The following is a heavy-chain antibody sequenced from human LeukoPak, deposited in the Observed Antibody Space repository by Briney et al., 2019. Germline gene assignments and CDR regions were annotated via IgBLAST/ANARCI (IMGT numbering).Heavy chain of an antibody. V-gene: IGHV1-69*13. D-gene: IGHD2-2*01. CDR1: GGTFSSYA. J-gene: IGHJ4*02. CDR3: ARPHRAVGYCSSTSCYRLARFDY. CDR2: IIPIFGTA. Sequence: SVKVSCKASGGTFSSYAISWVRQAPGQGLEWMGGIIPIFGTANYAQKFQGRVTITADESTSTAYMELSSLRSEDTAVYYCARPHRAVGYCSSTSCYRLARFDYWGQGTLVTVSS.